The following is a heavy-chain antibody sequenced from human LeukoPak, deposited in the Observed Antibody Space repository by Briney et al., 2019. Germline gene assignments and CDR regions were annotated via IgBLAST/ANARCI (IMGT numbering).Heavy chain of an antibody. Sequence: GGSLTLSCAASGFTFSSYGMHWVRQAPAKGLEWVAVIWYDGSNKYYADSVKGRFTISRDNSKNTLYLQMNSLRAEDTAVYYCARDRYYDILTGYSGDYFDYWGQGTLVTVSS. D-gene: IGHD3-9*01. CDR1: GFTFSSYG. V-gene: IGHV3-33*01. CDR2: IWYDGSNK. J-gene: IGHJ4*02. CDR3: ARDRYYDILTGYSGDYFDY.